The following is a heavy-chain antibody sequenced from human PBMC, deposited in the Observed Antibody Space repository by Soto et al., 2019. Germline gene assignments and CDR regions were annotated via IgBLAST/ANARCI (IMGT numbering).Heavy chain of an antibody. CDR1: GYPVTAYY. CDR2: INPATGAA. V-gene: IGHV1-2*02. D-gene: IGHD3-3*01. CDR3: ARGGGVGVAGSAAFDM. Sequence: QLHLVQSGAVVKKPGASVTVSCSASGYPVTAYYMHWVRQAPGRGLEWMGGINPATGAAKYTQTFQGRGTMTMDTSTSTVFMELGGLTTEYTAVFYCARGGGVGVAGSAAFDMWGQGTLVTVSS. J-gene: IGHJ3*02.